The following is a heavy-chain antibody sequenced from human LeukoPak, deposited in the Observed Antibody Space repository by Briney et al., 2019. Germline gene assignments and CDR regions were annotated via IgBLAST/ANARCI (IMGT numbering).Heavy chain of an antibody. V-gene: IGHV4-59*12. CDR1: GDSFSSYY. Sequence: SETLSLTCTVSGDSFSSYYWSWIRQPPGKGLEWIGYIHYSGSTNYNPSLKSRVTISVDKSKNQFSLKLSSVTAADTAVYYCARVLSTLSSSFYFDYWGQGTLVTVSS. CDR2: IHYSGST. J-gene: IGHJ4*02. D-gene: IGHD6-6*01. CDR3: ARVLSTLSSSFYFDY.